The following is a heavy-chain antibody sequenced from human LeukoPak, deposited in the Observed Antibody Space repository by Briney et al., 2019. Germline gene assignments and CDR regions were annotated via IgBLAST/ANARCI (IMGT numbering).Heavy chain of an antibody. CDR2: IYSGGST. CDR3: ARAYGSAEPFDI. CDR1: AFTVSSNY. V-gene: IGHV3-53*01. D-gene: IGHD3-16*01. Sequence: GGSLRLSCAASAFTVSSNYMNWVRQAPGKGLEWVSVIYSGGSTYYADSVKGRFTISRDNSKNTLYLQMNSLRAEDTAVYYCARAYGSAEPFDIWGLGTMVTVSS. J-gene: IGHJ3*02.